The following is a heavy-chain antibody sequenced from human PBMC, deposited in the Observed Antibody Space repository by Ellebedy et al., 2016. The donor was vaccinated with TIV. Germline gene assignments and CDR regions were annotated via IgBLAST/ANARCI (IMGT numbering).Heavy chain of an antibody. CDR1: GFTFSSYW. V-gene: IGHV3-7*01. CDR2: INQDGSEK. J-gene: IGHJ3*02. Sequence: GGSLRLSCAAPGFTFSSYWMTWVRQAPGKGLEWVANINQDGSEKYYVDSVTGRFTISRDNAKNSLYLQMNSLGADDTAVYYCATDGSYGDYRSPTHAFEIWGQGTMVTVSP. CDR3: ATDGSYGDYRSPTHAFEI. D-gene: IGHD4-17*01.